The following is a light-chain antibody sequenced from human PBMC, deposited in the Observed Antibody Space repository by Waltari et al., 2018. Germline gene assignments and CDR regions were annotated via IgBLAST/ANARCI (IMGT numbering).Light chain of an antibody. CDR3: SSFTSSTTGI. V-gene: IGLV2-14*03. Sequence: SALTQPDSVSGSPGQSITISCSGISSDSAGYGYVSLYQRHPGKAPKVIIYDVNNRPSGVSNRFSGSKSGSSASLTISGLQAEDEADYYCSSFTSSTTGIFGGGTKVTVL. CDR2: DVN. CDR1: SSDSAGYGY. J-gene: IGLJ2*01.